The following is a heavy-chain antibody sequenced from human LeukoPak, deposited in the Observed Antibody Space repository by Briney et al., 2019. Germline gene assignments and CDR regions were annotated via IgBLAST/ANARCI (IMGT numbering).Heavy chain of an antibody. CDR1: GDTVSSNSAT. D-gene: IGHD6-19*01. Sequence: SQTLSLTCAISGDTVSSNSATWNWIRQSPSRGLEWLGRTYYRSKWYNEYAVSVKSRITINPDTPKNQFSLQLNSVTPEDTAVYYCVRGSPRYLDYWGQGTLVTVSS. V-gene: IGHV6-1*01. CDR2: TYYRSKWYN. CDR3: VRGSPRYLDY. J-gene: IGHJ4*02.